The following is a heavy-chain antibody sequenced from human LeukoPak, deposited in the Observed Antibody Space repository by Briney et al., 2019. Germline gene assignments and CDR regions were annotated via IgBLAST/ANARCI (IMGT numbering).Heavy chain of an antibody. J-gene: IGHJ3*02. CDR1: GYTFTSYY. CDR3: ARGAPNWEDSDAFDI. CDR2: INPSGGST. Sequence: ASVKVSCKAPGYTFTSYYMHWVRQAPGQGLEWMGIINPSGGSTSYAQKFQGRVTMTRDTSTSTVYVELSSLRSEDTAVYYCARGAPNWEDSDAFDIWGQGTMVTVSS. D-gene: IGHD7-27*01. V-gene: IGHV1-46*01.